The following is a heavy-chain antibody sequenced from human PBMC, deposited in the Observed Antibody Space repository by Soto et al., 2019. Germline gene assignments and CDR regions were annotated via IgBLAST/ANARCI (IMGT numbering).Heavy chain of an antibody. D-gene: IGHD2-21*02. J-gene: IGHJ3*02. CDR2: IYYSGST. V-gene: IGHV4-31*03. CDR3: ASAVYCGGDCYFTPLDI. Sequence: QVQLQESGPGLVKPSQTLSLTCTVSGGSISSGGYYWSWIRQHPGKGLEWIGYIYYSGSTYYNPSLKSRVTISVDTSKNQFSLKLSSVTAADTAGYYCASAVYCGGDCYFTPLDIWGQGTMVTVSS. CDR1: GGSISSGGYY.